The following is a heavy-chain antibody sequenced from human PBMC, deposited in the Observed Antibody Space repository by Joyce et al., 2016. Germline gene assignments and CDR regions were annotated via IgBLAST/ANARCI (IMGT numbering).Heavy chain of an antibody. V-gene: IGHV3-15*01. Sequence: EVQLVESGGGLVKPGGSLRLSCTASGFTFSNAWMSWVRQAPGKGLEWVGHIKSKTYGEKTDYGASVKGRFSISRDDSKNTLYLQMNSLKIEDSAVYFCTRDSSGYYYPIEYFQAWGQGTLVTVSS. CDR3: TRDSSGYYYPIEYFQA. D-gene: IGHD3-22*01. CDR1: GFTFSNAW. J-gene: IGHJ1*01. CDR2: IKSKTYGEKT.